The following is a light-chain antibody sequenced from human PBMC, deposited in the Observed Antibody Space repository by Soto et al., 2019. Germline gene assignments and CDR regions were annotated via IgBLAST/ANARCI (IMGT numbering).Light chain of an antibody. J-gene: IGKJ4*01. Sequence: EIVMTQSPGTLSLSPGDTATLSCRASQSVSSNLAWYQQKPGQAPRLLIYGASNRATGIPDRFSGSGSGTDFTLTISRLEPEDFAVYYCQQYGSFSFGGGTKVDIK. CDR2: GAS. CDR1: QSVSSN. V-gene: IGKV3-20*01. CDR3: QQYGSFS.